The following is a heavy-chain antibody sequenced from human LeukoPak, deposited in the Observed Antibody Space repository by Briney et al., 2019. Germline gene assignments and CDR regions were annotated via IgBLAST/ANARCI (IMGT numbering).Heavy chain of an antibody. CDR1: GYSFTSYW. D-gene: IGHD3-9*01. J-gene: IGHJ4*02. CDR2: IYPGDSDT. Sequence: GESLKISCKGSGYSFTSYWIGWVRQMPGKGLEWMGIIYPGDSDTRYSPSFQGQVTISADKSISTAYLQWSSLKASDTAMYYCARLDYDILTGYYIGYFDYWGQGTLVTVSS. V-gene: IGHV5-51*01. CDR3: ARLDYDILTGYYIGYFDY.